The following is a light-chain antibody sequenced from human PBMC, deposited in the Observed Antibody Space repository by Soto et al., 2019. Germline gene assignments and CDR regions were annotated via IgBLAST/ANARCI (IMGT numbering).Light chain of an antibody. J-gene: IGKJ1*01. Sequence: EIVMTQSPATLSVSLGERVTLSCRASQSVSTTLAWYQQKPGQAPRLLIYGASTRATGIPARFSGSGSGTEFTLTISSLQSEDFAVYYCQQYSNWPPGTFGQGTKVDIK. CDR3: QQYSNWPPGT. V-gene: IGKV3-15*01. CDR2: GAS. CDR1: QSVSTT.